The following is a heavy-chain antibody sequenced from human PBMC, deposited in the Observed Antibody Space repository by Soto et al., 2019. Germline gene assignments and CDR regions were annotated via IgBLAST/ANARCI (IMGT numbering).Heavy chain of an antibody. CDR2: IYYSGST. J-gene: IGHJ4*02. Sequence: SETLSLTCTVSGGSISSYYWSWIRQPPGKGLEWIGYIYYSGSTNYNPSLKSRVTISVDTSKNQFSLKLSLKLGSVTAADTAVYYCARRWGDYFDYWGQGTLVTVSS. V-gene: IGHV4-59*08. D-gene: IGHD3-16*01. CDR1: GGSISSYY. CDR3: ARRWGDYFDY.